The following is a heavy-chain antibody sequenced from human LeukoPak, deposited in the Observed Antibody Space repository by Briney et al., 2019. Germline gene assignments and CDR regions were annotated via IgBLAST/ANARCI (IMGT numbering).Heavy chain of an antibody. CDR3: ARGRRDYGGKPLSY. Sequence: ASVKVSCKASGYTFTSYDINWVRQATGQGPEWMGWMNPNSGNTGYAQKFQGRVTMTRNTSISTAYMELSSLRSGDTAVYYCARGRRDYGGKPLSYWGQGTLVTVSS. V-gene: IGHV1-8*01. CDR2: MNPNSGNT. D-gene: IGHD4-23*01. J-gene: IGHJ4*02. CDR1: GYTFTSYD.